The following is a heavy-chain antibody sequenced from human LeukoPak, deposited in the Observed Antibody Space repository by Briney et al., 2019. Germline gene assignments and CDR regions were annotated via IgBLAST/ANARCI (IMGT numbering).Heavy chain of an antibody. CDR2: INPNSGGT. Sequence: ASVKVSCKASGYTFTGYYMHWVRQAPGQGLEWMGWINPNSGGTNYAQKFQGRVTMTRDTSISTAYMELSRLRSDDTAAYYCARVSLATVTYDAFDIWGQGTMVTVSS. D-gene: IGHD4-17*01. CDR3: ARVSLATVTYDAFDI. J-gene: IGHJ3*02. V-gene: IGHV1-2*02. CDR1: GYTFTGYY.